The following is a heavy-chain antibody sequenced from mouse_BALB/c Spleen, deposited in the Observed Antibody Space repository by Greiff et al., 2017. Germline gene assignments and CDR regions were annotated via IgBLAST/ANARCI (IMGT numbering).Heavy chain of an antibody. CDR1: GYSFTSYY. V-gene: IGHV1-66*01. CDR2: IFPGSGNT. J-gene: IGHJ4*01. Sequence: QVQLQQSGPELVKPGASVKISCKASGYSFTSYYIHWVKQRPGQGLEWIGWIFPGSGNTKYNEKFKGKATLTADTSSSTAYMQLSSLTSEDSAVYFCARSLPLGAMDYWGQGTSVTVSS. CDR3: ARSLPLGAMDY.